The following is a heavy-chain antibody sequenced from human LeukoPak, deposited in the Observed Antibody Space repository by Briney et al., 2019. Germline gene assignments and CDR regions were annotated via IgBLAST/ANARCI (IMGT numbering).Heavy chain of an antibody. J-gene: IGHJ5*02. V-gene: IGHV4-59*03. CDR2: NSGLT. D-gene: IGHD6-19*01. CDR1: GGSISTYY. CDR3: AKSLDGALADIWFDP. Sequence: SETLSLTCTVSGGSISTYYWSWIRQPPGKGLEWIGYNSGLTIYNPTLKSRVTISVDTSKNKCSLTLRSLPAADTDMYYCAKSLDGALADIWFDPWGQGTLVTVSS.